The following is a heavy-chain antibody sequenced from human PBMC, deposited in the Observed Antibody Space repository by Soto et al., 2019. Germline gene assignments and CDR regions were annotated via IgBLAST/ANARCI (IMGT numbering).Heavy chain of an antibody. J-gene: IGHJ4*02. D-gene: IGHD6-13*01. CDR3: ARGPQGSSWYYFDY. V-gene: IGHV4-34*01. CDR1: GGSFSGYY. CDR2: INRSGST. Sequence: SETLSLTCAVYGGSFSGYYWSWIRQPPGKGLEWIGEINRSGSTNYNPSLKSRVTISVDTSKNQFSLKLSSVTAADTAVYYCARGPQGSSWYYFDYWGQGTLVTVSS.